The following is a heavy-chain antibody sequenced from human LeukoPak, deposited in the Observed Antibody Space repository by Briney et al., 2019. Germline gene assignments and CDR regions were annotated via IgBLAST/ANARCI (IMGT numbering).Heavy chain of an antibody. CDR3: ARDGWLGPDY. D-gene: IGHD6-19*01. CDR2: IYYSGST. V-gene: IGHV4-59*12. CDR1: GGSISSYY. J-gene: IGHJ4*02. Sequence: SETLSLTCTVSGGSISSYYRSWIRQPPGKGLEWIGYIYYSGSTNYNPSLKSRVTISVDTSKNQFSLKLSSVTAADTAVYYCARDGWLGPDYWGQGTLVTVSS.